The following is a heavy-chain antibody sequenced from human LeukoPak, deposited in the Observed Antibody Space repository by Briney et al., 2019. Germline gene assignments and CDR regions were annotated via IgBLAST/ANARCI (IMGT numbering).Heavy chain of an antibody. CDR1: GGSISSCDYY. CDR2: TYYSGST. Sequence: SQTLSLTCTVSGGSISSCDYYWSWIRQPPGKGLEWIGYTYYSGSTYYNPSLKSPATISVDTSKNQFSLKLTSVTAADTAVDYCARPYYYDSRIDPWGQGSLVTVSS. J-gene: IGHJ5*02. D-gene: IGHD3-22*01. V-gene: IGHV4-30-4*01. CDR3: ARPYYYDSRIDP.